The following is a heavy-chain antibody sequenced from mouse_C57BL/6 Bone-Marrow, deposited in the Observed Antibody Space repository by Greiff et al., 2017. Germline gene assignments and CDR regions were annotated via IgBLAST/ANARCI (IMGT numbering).Heavy chain of an antibody. CDR3: ARSQFITTVVALDY. J-gene: IGHJ2*01. V-gene: IGHV1-50*01. Sequence: VQLQQPGAELVKPGASVKLSCKASGYTFTSYWMQWVKQRPGQGLEWIGEIDPSDSYTNYNQKFKGKATLTVDTSSSTAYMQLSSLTSEDSAVYYCARSQFITTVVALDYWGQGTTLTVSS. CDR2: IDPSDSYT. CDR1: GYTFTSYW. D-gene: IGHD1-1*01.